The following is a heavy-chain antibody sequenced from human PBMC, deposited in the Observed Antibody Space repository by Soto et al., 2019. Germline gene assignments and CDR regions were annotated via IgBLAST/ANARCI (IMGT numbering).Heavy chain of an antibody. Sequence: EVRLLESGGDLVQPGGSLRLSCAGSGFTFSRPAMSWIRQAPGKGLEWVSSISGSGGSTYYADSVKGRFTISKDNSNNTLYLQMNSLSAEDTAVYYCATAPKWELTPFDYWGQGTLVTVSS. CDR3: ATAPKWELTPFDY. CDR1: GFTFSRPA. J-gene: IGHJ4*02. D-gene: IGHD1-26*01. V-gene: IGHV3-23*01. CDR2: ISGSGGST.